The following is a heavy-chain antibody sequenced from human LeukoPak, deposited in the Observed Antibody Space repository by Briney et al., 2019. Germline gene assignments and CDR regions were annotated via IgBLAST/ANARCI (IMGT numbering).Heavy chain of an antibody. Sequence: GGSLRLSCAASGFTISNYWMHWVRQAPGKGLVWVSRINNDGSTTTYADSVRGRFTISRDNAKNTLYLQMNSLRAEDTAVYYCAREFYYYYMDVWSKGTTVTVSS. J-gene: IGHJ6*03. V-gene: IGHV3-74*01. CDR2: INNDGSTT. CDR3: AREFYYYYMDV. CDR1: GFTISNYW.